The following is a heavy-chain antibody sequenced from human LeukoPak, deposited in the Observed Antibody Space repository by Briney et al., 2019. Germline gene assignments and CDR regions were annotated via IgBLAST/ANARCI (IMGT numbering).Heavy chain of an antibody. Sequence: ASVKVSCKASGYTFTRYGISWVRQAPGQGLEWMGWIRAYNGNTNYAQKLQGRVTMTTDTSTSTAYMELRSLRSDDTAVYYCARYYDYYDSSGYYYLTPDYWGQGTLVTVSS. D-gene: IGHD3-22*01. V-gene: IGHV1-18*01. CDR3: ARYYDYYDSSGYYYLTPDY. J-gene: IGHJ4*02. CDR2: IRAYNGNT. CDR1: GYTFTRYG.